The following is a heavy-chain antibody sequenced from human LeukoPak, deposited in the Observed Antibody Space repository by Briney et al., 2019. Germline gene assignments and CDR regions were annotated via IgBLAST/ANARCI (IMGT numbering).Heavy chain of an antibody. Sequence: GESLKISCTGSGYSYISHWIGWVRRKPGKGLEWVGIIYPGDSNTRYSPSFQGQVTISADKSINTAYLQWSSLKASDTAIYFCTRHVGFCSSTSCYPFYDYWGQGTLVTVSS. CDR1: GYSYISHW. CDR2: IYPGDSNT. V-gene: IGHV5-51*01. J-gene: IGHJ4*02. D-gene: IGHD2-2*01. CDR3: TRHVGFCSSTSCYPFYDY.